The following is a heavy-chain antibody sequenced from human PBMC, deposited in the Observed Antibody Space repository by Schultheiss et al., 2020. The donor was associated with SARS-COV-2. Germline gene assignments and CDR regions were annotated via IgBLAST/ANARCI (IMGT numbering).Heavy chain of an antibody. Sequence: SETLSLTCAVYGGSFSGYYWSWIRQPPGKGLEWIGYIYYSGSTNYNPSLKSRVTISVDTSKNQFSLKLSSVTAADTAVYYCARLFYCSSTSCYWHYYYGMDVWGQGTTVTVSS. CDR3: ARLFYCSSTSCYWHYYYGMDV. CDR2: IYYSGST. CDR1: GGSFSGYY. D-gene: IGHD2-2*01. V-gene: IGHV4-34*01. J-gene: IGHJ6*02.